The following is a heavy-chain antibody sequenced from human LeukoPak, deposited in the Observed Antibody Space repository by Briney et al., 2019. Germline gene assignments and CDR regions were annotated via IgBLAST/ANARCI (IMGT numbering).Heavy chain of an antibody. CDR3: ARSEEEDPLRFDY. Sequence: ASVKVSCKASGYTFTGYYMHWVRQAPGQGLEWMGIINPSGGSTSYAQKFQGRVTMTRDTSTSTVYMELSSLRSEDTAVYCCARSEEEDPLRFDYWGQGTLVTVSS. V-gene: IGHV1-46*01. CDR1: GYTFTGYY. CDR2: INPSGGST. J-gene: IGHJ4*02.